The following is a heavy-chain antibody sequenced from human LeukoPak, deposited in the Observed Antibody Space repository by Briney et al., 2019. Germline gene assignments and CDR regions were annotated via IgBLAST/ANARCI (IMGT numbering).Heavy chain of an antibody. V-gene: IGHV3-30-3*01. Sequence: GGSLRLSCAASGFTFSSYAMHWVRQAPGKGLEWVAVISYDGSNKYYADSVKGRFTISRDNSKNTLYLQMNSLRAEDTAVYYCARDRGPLNEYFQHWGQGTLVTVSS. CDR1: GFTFSSYA. J-gene: IGHJ1*01. CDR3: ARDRGPLNEYFQH. CDR2: ISYDGSNK. D-gene: IGHD3-10*01.